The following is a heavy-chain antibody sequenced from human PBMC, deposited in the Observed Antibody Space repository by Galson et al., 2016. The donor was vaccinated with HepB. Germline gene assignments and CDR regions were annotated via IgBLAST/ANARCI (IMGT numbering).Heavy chain of an antibody. CDR3: VRETDYSHPNWFDP. CDR1: GGSVSSAFW. V-gene: IGHV4-4*02. D-gene: IGHD4-11*01. J-gene: IGHJ5*02. Sequence: ETLSLTCAVSGGSVSSAFWWTWVRQPPGKGLEWVGQAHNIGLTNYNPSLNSRVTISVDKSKNEFSLKLASVPAADTAVYYCVRETDYSHPNWFDPWGQGTLGTVSS. CDR2: AHNIGLT.